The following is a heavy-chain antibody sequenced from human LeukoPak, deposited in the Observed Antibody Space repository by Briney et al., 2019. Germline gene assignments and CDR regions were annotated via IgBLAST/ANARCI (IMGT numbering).Heavy chain of an antibody. D-gene: IGHD3-16*01. J-gene: IGHJ6*02. V-gene: IGHV1-69*13. CDR2: IIPIFDTT. CDR1: GGTLTSYA. CDR3: ARDKRGIGAFYYGMDV. Sequence: ASVKVSCKASGGTLTSYAISWVRQAPGQGLEWMGGIIPIFDTTNYAQKFQGRVTITADESTSTAYMELRSLRSDDTAVYYCARDKRGIGAFYYGMDVWGQGTTVTVSS.